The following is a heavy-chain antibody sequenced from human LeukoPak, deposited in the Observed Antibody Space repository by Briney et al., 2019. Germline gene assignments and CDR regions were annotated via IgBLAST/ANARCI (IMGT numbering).Heavy chain of an antibody. D-gene: IGHD3-22*01. Sequence: PGGSLRLSCAASGFTFSSYSMNWVRQAPGKGLEWGSSISSSSSYIYYADSVKGRFTISRDNAKNSLYLQMNSLRAEDTAVYYCARDRASYDSSGYYYAWGQGTLVTVSS. CDR2: ISSSSSYI. V-gene: IGHV3-21*01. CDR1: GFTFSSYS. CDR3: ARDRASYDSSGYYYA. J-gene: IGHJ4*02.